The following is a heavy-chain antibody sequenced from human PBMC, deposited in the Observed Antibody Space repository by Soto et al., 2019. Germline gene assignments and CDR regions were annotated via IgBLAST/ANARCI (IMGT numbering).Heavy chain of an antibody. CDR1: GGTFSSYA. D-gene: IGHD1-26*01. V-gene: IGHV1-69*13. J-gene: IGHJ4*02. Sequence: GASVKVSCKASGGTFSSYAISWVRQAPGQGLEWMGGIIPIFGTANYAQKFQGRVTITADESTSTAYMELSSLRSEDTAGYYCARCRYSGSFYYFDYWGQGTLVTVSS. CDR2: IIPIFGTA. CDR3: ARCRYSGSFYYFDY.